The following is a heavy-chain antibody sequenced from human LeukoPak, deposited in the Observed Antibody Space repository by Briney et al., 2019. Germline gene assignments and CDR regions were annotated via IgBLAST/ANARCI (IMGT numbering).Heavy chain of an antibody. D-gene: IGHD2-8*01. CDR1: GYMFTDYY. CDR2: INPNTGGS. V-gene: IGHV1-2*02. Sequence: ASVTVSCKASGYMFTDYYMHWVRQAPGQGLEWMGWINPNTGGSNYAQKFQGRVTMTRETSISTAYMELSRLRSDDTAVYYCARGDCINGVCYLLRDYWGQGTLVTVSS. CDR3: ARGDCINGVCYLLRDY. J-gene: IGHJ4*02.